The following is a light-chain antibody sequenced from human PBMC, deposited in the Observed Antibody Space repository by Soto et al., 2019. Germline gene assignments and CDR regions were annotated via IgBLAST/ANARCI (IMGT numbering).Light chain of an antibody. CDR3: QSYDSTLSARYV. V-gene: IGLV1-47*01. CDR1: SSNIGSDY. CDR2: RNN. Sequence: QSVLTQPPSVSGTPGQRVTISCSGSSSNIGSDYVYWFQQLPGTAPKVLIYRNNQRPSGVPERFSGSKSGTSASLAISGLRSEDEADYYCQSYDSTLSARYVFGTGTKLTVL. J-gene: IGLJ1*01.